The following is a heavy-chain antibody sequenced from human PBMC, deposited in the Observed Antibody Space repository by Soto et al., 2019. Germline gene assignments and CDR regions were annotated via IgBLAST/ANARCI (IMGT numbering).Heavy chain of an antibody. J-gene: IGHJ4*02. CDR2: IYYSGST. Sequence: SETLSLTCTVSGGSISTYYWSWIRQPPWKGLEWIGYIYYSGSTNYNPSLKSRVTISVDTSKNQFSLKLTSVTASDTAVYYCARESIGSGSYYNYFDYWGQGTLVTVSS. CDR3: ARESIGSGSYYNYFDY. V-gene: IGHV4-59*01. D-gene: IGHD3-10*01. CDR1: GGSISTYY.